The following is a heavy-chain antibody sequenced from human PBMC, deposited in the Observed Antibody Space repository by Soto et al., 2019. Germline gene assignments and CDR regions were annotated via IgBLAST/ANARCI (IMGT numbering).Heavy chain of an antibody. Sequence: QVQLVQSGAEVKKPGSSVKVSCKASGGTFSSYTISWVRQAPGQGLEWMGRIIPILGIANYAQKFQGRVTITADKSTSTGYRELSSLSSEDTAVYYCAVQVARRGWYPFDYWGQGTLVTVSS. J-gene: IGHJ4*02. CDR2: IIPILGIA. CDR3: AVQVARRGWYPFDY. V-gene: IGHV1-69*02. D-gene: IGHD6-19*01. CDR1: GGTFSSYT.